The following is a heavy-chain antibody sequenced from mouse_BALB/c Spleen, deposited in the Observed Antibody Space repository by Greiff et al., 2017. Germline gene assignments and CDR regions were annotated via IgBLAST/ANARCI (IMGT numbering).Heavy chain of an antibody. CDR1: GFNIKDTY. V-gene: IGHV14-3*02. CDR2: IDPANGNT. D-gene: IGHD2-4*01. J-gene: IGHJ4*01. Sequence: EVKLQQSGAELVKPGASVKLSCTASGFNIKDTYMHWVKQRPEQGLEWIGRIDPANGNTKYDPKFQGKATITADTSSNTAYLQLSSLTTEDTAVYYCASDYDGYAMDYWGQGTSVTVSS. CDR3: ASDYDGYAMDY.